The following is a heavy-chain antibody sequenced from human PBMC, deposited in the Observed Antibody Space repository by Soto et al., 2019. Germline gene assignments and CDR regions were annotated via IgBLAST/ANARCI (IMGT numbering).Heavy chain of an antibody. Sequence: SKTLSLTCTVSGGSISGSSYYWFWIRHPPGKGLEWIGSIYYSGSTYYNPSLKSRVTISVDTSKNQFSLKLSSVTAADTAVYYCARGTALVRAFDYWGQGTLVTVSS. J-gene: IGHJ4*02. CDR3: ARGTALVRAFDY. CDR2: IYYSGST. CDR1: GGSISGSSYY. V-gene: IGHV4-39*07. D-gene: IGHD6-13*01.